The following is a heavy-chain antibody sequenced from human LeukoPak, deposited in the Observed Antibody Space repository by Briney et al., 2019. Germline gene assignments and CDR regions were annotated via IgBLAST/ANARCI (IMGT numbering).Heavy chain of an antibody. CDR3: ARDRGGGYNSPNINWFDP. J-gene: IGHJ5*02. V-gene: IGHV4-4*07. CDR2: IYTSGST. D-gene: IGHD5-24*01. CDR1: GGSIRSY. Sequence: SETLSLTCTVSGGSIRSYWSWIRQPAGKGLEWIGRIYTSGSTNYNPSLKSRVTISVDTSKNQFSLKLSSVTAADTAVYYCARDRGGGYNSPNINWFDPWGQGTLVTVSS.